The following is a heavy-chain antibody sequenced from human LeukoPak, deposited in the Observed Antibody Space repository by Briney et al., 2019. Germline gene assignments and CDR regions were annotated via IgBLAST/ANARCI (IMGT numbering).Heavy chain of an antibody. D-gene: IGHD6-19*01. CDR3: VRGGGCSGSPMRYGTDV. V-gene: IGHV3-7*01. J-gene: IGHJ6*02. Sequence: GGSLRLSCAASGFSFSTNWMNWVRQAPGKGLEWVANIKQDGSEKYYVDSVKDRFTISRDNAKNILFLQMNSLRAEDTAVYYCVRGGGCSGSPMRYGTDVWGQGTTVTVSS. CDR1: GFSFSTNW. CDR2: IKQDGSEK.